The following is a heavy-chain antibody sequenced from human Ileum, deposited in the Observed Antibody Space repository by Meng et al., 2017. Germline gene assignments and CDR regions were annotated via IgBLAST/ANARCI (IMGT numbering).Heavy chain of an antibody. CDR2: IFQSGRT. D-gene: IGHD3-22*01. CDR1: GTW. J-gene: IGHJ4*02. V-gene: IGHV4-4*02. CDR3: ATSNDRDVYYLGY. Sequence: RLQRSGRRLVKPSGTLSLTCAVSGTWWSWVRQPPGKGLEWIGEIFQSGRTNYNPSLKSRVTISIDKSKSQISLQLSAVTAADTAVYSCATSNDRDVYYLGYWGQGTLVTVSS.